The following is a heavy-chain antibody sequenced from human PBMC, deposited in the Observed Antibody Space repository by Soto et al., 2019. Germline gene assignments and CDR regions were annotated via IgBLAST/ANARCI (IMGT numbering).Heavy chain of an antibody. CDR1: GFTFSSYE. CDR3: ARDGYRRGTGITGSAFDI. CDR2: ISSSGSTI. Sequence: GGSLRLSCAASGFTFSSYEMNWVRQAPGKGLEWVSYISSSGSTIYYADSVKGRFTISRDNAKNSLYLQMNSLRAEDTAVYYCARDGYRRGTGITGSAFDIWGQGTMVTVSS. D-gene: IGHD6-13*01. V-gene: IGHV3-48*03. J-gene: IGHJ3*02.